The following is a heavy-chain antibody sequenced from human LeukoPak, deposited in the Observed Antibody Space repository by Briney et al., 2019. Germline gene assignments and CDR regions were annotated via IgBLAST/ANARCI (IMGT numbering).Heavy chain of an antibody. CDR2: ISYDGSNK. V-gene: IGHV3-30-3*01. J-gene: IGHJ4*02. Sequence: GGSLSLSCAASGFTFSIYAMHCVRQAPGKGVVGVAVISYDGSNKYYADSVKGRFTISRDNSKNTLYLQMNSLRAEDTAVYYCARADYGDYDTGRGFDHWGQGTLVTVSS. CDR3: ARADYGDYDTGRGFDH. CDR1: GFTFSIYA. D-gene: IGHD4-17*01.